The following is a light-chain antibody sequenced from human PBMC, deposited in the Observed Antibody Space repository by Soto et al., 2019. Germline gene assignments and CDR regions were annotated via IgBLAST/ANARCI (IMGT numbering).Light chain of an antibody. CDR1: SSDVDTYIY. V-gene: IGLV2-14*03. J-gene: IGLJ1*01. CDR2: DVT. Sequence: QSALTQPASVSGSPGQSITISCTGTSSDVDTYIYISWYQQHPGKAPKLIIYDVTNRPPGVSNRFSGSKSGNTAYLTISGLQTADEAAYYYSSYTFSTLVFTTGTKVPVL. CDR3: SSYTFSTLV.